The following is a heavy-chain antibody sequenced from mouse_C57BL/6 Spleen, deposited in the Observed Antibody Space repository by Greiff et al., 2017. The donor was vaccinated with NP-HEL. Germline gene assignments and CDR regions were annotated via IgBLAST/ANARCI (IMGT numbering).Heavy chain of an antibody. V-gene: IGHV2-2*01. CDR3: ARPYYSNRGAMDY. D-gene: IGHD2-5*01. Sequence: VKLVESGPGLVQPSQSLSITCTVSGFSLTSYGVHWVRQSPGKGLEWLGVIWSGGSTDYNAAFISSLSISKDNSKSQVFFKMNSLQADYTAIYYCARPYYSNRGAMDYWGQGTSVTVSS. J-gene: IGHJ4*01. CDR1: GFSLTSYG. CDR2: IWSGGST.